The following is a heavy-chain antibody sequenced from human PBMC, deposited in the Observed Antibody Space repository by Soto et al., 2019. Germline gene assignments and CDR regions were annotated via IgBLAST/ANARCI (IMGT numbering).Heavy chain of an antibody. CDR2: IGTHADT. Sequence: GGSLRLSCAASGFDFSTYAMFWVRQPTGKGLEWVSAIGTHADTFYPDSLKGRFTISRENARNLSYLQMSSLRAGDTAVYYCARSPSGSFPSGNAFDIWGQGTMVTVSS. CDR3: ARSPSGSFPSGNAFDI. V-gene: IGHV3-13*01. J-gene: IGHJ3*02. CDR1: GFDFSTYA. D-gene: IGHD1-26*01.